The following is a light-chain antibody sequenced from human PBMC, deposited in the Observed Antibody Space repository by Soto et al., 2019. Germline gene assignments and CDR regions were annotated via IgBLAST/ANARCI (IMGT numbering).Light chain of an antibody. V-gene: IGLV2-23*02. Sequence: QSALTQPASVSGSPGQSITISCTGTSSNVGSYNLVSWYQQHPGEAPKLIIYEVTKRPSGVSNRFSGSKSANTASLTISGLQPEDAADYYCCSYAGSDTVIFGGGTQLTVL. J-gene: IGLJ2*01. CDR1: SSNVGSYNL. CDR2: EVT. CDR3: CSYAGSDTVI.